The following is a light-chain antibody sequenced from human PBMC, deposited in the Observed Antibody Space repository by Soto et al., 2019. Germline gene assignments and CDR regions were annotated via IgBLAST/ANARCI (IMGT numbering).Light chain of an antibody. CDR1: NSNIAGDT. CDR2: SSG. CDR3: AAWDDSLSGQWV. V-gene: IGLV1-44*01. J-gene: IGLJ3*02. Sequence: QSVLTQPPSASGTPGQRVTISCSGSNSNIAGDTINWYQQLPGMAPKLLIYSSGHRPSGVPDRFSGSQSGTSASLTISGLQSEDEAQYYCAAWDDSLSGQWVFGGRTKLTVL.